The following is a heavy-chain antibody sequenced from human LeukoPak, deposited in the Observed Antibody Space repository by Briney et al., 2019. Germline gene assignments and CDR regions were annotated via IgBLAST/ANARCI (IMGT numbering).Heavy chain of an antibody. CDR2: IDYSATT. D-gene: IGHD2/OR15-2a*01. J-gene: IGHJ4*02. CDR3: ARRTMGPNYLYYFDY. V-gene: IGHV4-59*08. CDR1: VTSITVYY. Sequence: PSETLSLTCFVSVTSITVYYCGWIRQPPGKGREWIVSIDYSATTNYSPSLQSRVSMSEDTSSNHFSLSLDSVTAADTAVYYCARRTMGPNYLYYFDYWGQGTLVYVSS.